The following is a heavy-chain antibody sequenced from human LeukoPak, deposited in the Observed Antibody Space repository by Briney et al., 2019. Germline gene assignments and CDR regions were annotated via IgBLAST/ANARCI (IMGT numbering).Heavy chain of an antibody. D-gene: IGHD6-19*01. CDR2: ISAYNGNT. CDR1: GGTFSSYG. Sequence: ASVKVSCKASGGTFSSYGISWVRQAPGQGLEWMGWISAYNGNTNYAQKLQGRVTMTTDTSTSTAYMELRSLRSDDTAVYYCAREPSGWPLDYWGQGTLVTVSS. V-gene: IGHV1-18*01. CDR3: AREPSGWPLDY. J-gene: IGHJ4*02.